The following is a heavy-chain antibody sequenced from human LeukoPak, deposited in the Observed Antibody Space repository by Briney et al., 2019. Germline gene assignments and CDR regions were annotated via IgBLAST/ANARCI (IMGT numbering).Heavy chain of an antibody. CDR1: GFTFSSYA. CDR3: ARDSSGWYSNY. D-gene: IGHD6-19*01. J-gene: IGHJ4*02. V-gene: IGHV3-23*01. CDR2: ISGSGGST. Sequence: PGGSLRLSCAASGFTFSSYAMSWVRQAPGKGLKWVSAISGSGGSTYYADSVKGRFTISRDNSKNSLYLQMNSLRAEDTAVYYCARDSSGWYSNYWGQGTLVTVSS.